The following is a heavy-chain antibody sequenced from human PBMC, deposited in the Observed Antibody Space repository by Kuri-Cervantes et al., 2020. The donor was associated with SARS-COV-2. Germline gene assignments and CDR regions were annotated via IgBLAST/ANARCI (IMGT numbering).Heavy chain of an antibody. CDR1: EFTFSNYT. V-gene: IGHV3-30-3*01. CDR2: ISYDGSNK. Sequence: GGSLRLSCLASEFTFSNYTMNWVRQAPGKGLEWVAVISYDGSNKYYADSVKGRFTISRDNSKNALYLQMNSLRAEDTAVYYCARDRSNHFDYWGQGTLVTVSS. CDR3: ARDRSNHFDY. D-gene: IGHD4-11*01. J-gene: IGHJ4*02.